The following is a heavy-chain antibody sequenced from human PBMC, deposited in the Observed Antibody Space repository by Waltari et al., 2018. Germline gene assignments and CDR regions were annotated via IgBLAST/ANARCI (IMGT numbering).Heavy chain of an antibody. D-gene: IGHD3-9*01. CDR3: VRGGTGMQRVESLDY. V-gene: IGHV3-21*01. CDR2: ISDTSTYI. J-gene: IGHJ4*02. Sequence: EVQLVESGGGLVKPGGSLRLSCAASGFTFKTYSMNWVRQAPGKGLGVVSSISDTSTYIYYAVSLSGRFTTSRDNAKNSLYLQLNSLRAEDTAVYYCVRGGTGMQRVESLDYWGQGILVTVSS. CDR1: GFTFKTYS.